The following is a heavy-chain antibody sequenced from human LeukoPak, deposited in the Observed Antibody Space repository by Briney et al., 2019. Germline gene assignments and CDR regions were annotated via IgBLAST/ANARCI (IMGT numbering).Heavy chain of an antibody. Sequence: GESLKISCKGSGYSFTSYWIIWVRQMPGKGLEWMVRIDPSDSYTNYSPSFKGHVTISADKSISTAYLQWSSLKASDTAMYYCARLNGYVDTAMLGAFDIWGQGTMVTVSS. J-gene: IGHJ3*02. CDR1: GYSFTSYW. D-gene: IGHD5-18*01. CDR3: ARLNGYVDTAMLGAFDI. CDR2: IDPSDSYT. V-gene: IGHV5-10-1*01.